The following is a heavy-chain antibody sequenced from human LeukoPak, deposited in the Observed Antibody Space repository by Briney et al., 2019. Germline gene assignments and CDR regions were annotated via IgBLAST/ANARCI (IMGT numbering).Heavy chain of an antibody. J-gene: IGHJ4*02. D-gene: IGHD3-22*01. CDR3: AKRGVVIRVILVGFHKEAYYFDS. V-gene: IGHV3-23*01. CDR2: ISDSGGRT. Sequence: GGSLRLSSVVSGITLSNYGMSWVRQAPGKGLEWVAGISDSGGRTNYADSVKGRFTISRDSPKNTLYLQMNSLRAEDTAVYFCAKRGVVIRVILVGFHKEAYYFDSWGQGALVTISS. CDR1: GITLSNYG.